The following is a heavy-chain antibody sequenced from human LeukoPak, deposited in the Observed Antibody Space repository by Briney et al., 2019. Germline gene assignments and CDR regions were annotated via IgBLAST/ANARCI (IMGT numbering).Heavy chain of an antibody. CDR3: ARMRYRWQQLADY. CDR1: GYTFTGYY. Sequence: EASVKVSCKASGYTFTGYYMHWVRQAPGQGLEWMGWINPNSGGTNYAQKFQGRVTMTRDTSISTAYMELSRLRSDGTAVYYCARMRYRWQQLADYWGQGTLVTVSS. V-gene: IGHV1-2*02. CDR2: INPNSGGT. J-gene: IGHJ4*02. D-gene: IGHD6-13*01.